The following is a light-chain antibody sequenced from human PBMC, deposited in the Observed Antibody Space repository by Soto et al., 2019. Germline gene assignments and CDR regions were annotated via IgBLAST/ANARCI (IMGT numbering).Light chain of an antibody. J-gene: IGKJ1*01. CDR1: QSISDN. CDR3: QQYNNWPRT. V-gene: IGKV3-15*01. CDR2: GAS. Sequence: EIVMTQSPAALSVSPGERATLSCRASQSISDNLAWYQHKPGQAPRLLIYGASTRATDIPARFSGSGSGTEFTLTISSLQSEDSAVYYCQQYNNWPRTFGQGTKVEIK.